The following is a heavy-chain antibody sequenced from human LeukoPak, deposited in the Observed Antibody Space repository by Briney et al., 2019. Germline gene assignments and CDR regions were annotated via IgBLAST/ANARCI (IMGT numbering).Heavy chain of an antibody. V-gene: IGHV1-18*01. Sequence: VASVKVSCKASGYTFTSYGISWVRQAPGQGLEWMGWISAYNGNTNYAQKLQGRVTMTTDTSTSTAYMELRSLRSDATAVYYCARGALRYCSAGSCYAAPTYMDVWGKGTTVTVSS. J-gene: IGHJ6*03. CDR1: GYTFTSYG. D-gene: IGHD2-15*01. CDR3: ARGALRYCSAGSCYAAPTYMDV. CDR2: ISAYNGNT.